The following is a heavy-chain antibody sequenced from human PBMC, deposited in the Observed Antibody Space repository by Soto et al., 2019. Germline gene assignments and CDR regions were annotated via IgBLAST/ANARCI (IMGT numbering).Heavy chain of an antibody. CDR3: AKDGDHTRAYFDY. V-gene: IGHV3-9*01. D-gene: IGHD2-21*02. CDR2: ISWNRGSI. CDR1: VFTIADYA. Sequence: EVPLVESGGGLVQPGRSLRLSCAASVFTIADYAMHWVRQAPGKGMEGGSGISWNRGSIGNADSVKGRFTISSDNAKNSLYMQMTSLSAEDTALYYCAKDGDHTRAYFDYWGQGALVPVSS. J-gene: IGHJ4*02.